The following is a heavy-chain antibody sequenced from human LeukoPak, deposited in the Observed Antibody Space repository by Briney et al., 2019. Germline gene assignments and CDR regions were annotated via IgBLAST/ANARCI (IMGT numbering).Heavy chain of an antibody. CDR1: GFTFSSYG. Sequence: GRSLRLSCAASGFTFSSYGMHWVRQAPGKGLEWVAVIWYDGSNKYYADSVKGRFTISRDNAKNILYLQINNLRSEDTAVYYCARYSSSSGGASYYLDYWGHGTLVTVSS. CDR2: IWYDGSNK. V-gene: IGHV3-33*01. D-gene: IGHD6-6*01. CDR3: ARYSSSSGGASYYLDY. J-gene: IGHJ4*01.